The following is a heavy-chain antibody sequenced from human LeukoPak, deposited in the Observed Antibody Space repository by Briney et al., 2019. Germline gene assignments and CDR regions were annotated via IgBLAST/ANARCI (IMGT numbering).Heavy chain of an antibody. CDR1: GYTFTGYY. J-gene: IGHJ3*02. V-gene: IGHV1-2*02. Sequence: ASVKVSCKASGYTFTGYYIHWVRQAPGQGLEWLGWINPNSGGTNYAQNFQGRATMTRDTSVSTAYMELSRLRSDDTAVYYCARDWISGKAFDMWGQGTMVTVSS. CDR3: ARDWISGKAFDM. D-gene: IGHD1-20*01. CDR2: INPNSGGT.